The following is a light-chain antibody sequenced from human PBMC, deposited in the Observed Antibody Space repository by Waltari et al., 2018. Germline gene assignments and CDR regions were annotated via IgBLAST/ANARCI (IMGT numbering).Light chain of an antibody. CDR2: DVN. J-gene: IGLJ2*01. CDR1: SSDVGAYNY. CDR3: ASYTTSSTLVV. V-gene: IGLV2-14*03. Sequence: QSALTQPASVSGSPGQSITISCTGTSSDVGAYNYVSWYQQLPGKAPKLIIYDVNNLPPWVSVSVSCSKSGNTSSLTISGLQAEYEADYYCASYTTSSTLVVFGGGTRLSVL.